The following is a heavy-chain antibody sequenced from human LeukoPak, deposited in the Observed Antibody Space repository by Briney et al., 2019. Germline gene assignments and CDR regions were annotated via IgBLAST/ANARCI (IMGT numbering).Heavy chain of an antibody. Sequence: SETLSLTCTVSGDSISTYYWSRIRQPPGKGLEWIGYLYYSGNTNHNPSLKSRVTISVDTSKNQFSLKLSSVTAADTAVYYCARHGEYYDILTGYYNPPYYFDYWGQGTLVTVSS. J-gene: IGHJ4*02. CDR1: GDSISTYY. CDR2: LYYSGNT. D-gene: IGHD3-9*01. V-gene: IGHV4-59*08. CDR3: ARHGEYYDILTGYYNPPYYFDY.